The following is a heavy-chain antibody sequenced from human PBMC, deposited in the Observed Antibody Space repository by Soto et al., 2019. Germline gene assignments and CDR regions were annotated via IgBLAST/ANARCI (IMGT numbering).Heavy chain of an antibody. CDR2: INHSGST. CDR1: GGYFSGYY. J-gene: IGHJ4*02. CDR3: ARAPDTYYDILTGYYNLDY. D-gene: IGHD3-9*01. V-gene: IGHV4-34*01. Sequence: SETLSRTCAVYGGYFSGYYWSWIRQPPGQGLEWIGEINHSGSTHYHPSLKSRVTISVDTSKNQFSLKLSSVTAADTAVYYGARAPDTYYDILTGYYNLDYWGQGTLVTVSS.